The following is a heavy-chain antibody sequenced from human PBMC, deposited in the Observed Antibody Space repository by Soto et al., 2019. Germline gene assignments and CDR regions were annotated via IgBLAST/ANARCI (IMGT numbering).Heavy chain of an antibody. CDR3: AGAAAEGWFDP. J-gene: IGHJ5*02. V-gene: IGHV3-33*01. D-gene: IGHD6-13*01. CDR1: GFTISSYG. CDR2: IWYDGSNK. Sequence: QVQLVESGGGVVQPGRSLRLSCAASGFTISSYGMHWVRQAPGQGLEWLSVIWYDGSNKYYAESVKGRFTISRDISKNALYLQMNSLRAEDTAVYYGAGAAAEGWFDPWGQGTLVTVSS.